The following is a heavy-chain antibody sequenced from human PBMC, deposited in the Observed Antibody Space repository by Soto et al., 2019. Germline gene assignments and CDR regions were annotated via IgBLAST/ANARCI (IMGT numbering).Heavy chain of an antibody. J-gene: IGHJ5*02. V-gene: IGHV3-23*01. D-gene: IGHD3-10*01. Sequence: GGSLRLSCAASGFTFSSYAMSWVRQAPGKGLEWVSAISGSGGSTYYADSVKGRFTISRDNSKNTLYLQMNSLRAEDTAVYYCAKSGHYYGSGTFKWFDPWGQGTLVTVSS. CDR1: GFTFSSYA. CDR3: AKSGHYYGSGTFKWFDP. CDR2: ISGSGGST.